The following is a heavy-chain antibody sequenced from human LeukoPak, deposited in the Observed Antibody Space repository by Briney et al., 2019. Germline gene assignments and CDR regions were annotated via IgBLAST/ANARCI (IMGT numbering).Heavy chain of an antibody. CDR3: ARVDEYYKYGMDV. J-gene: IGHJ6*02. CDR1: GVYINSNHW. Sequence: PSETLSLTCAVSGVYINSNHWWSWVRQPPGKGLEWIGEIYHIGSINYNPSLGSRVTMSVDRSKNQFSLQLTFVTAADTAVYYCARVDEYYKYGMDVWGPGTTVAVSS. V-gene: IGHV4-4*02. CDR2: IYHIGSI.